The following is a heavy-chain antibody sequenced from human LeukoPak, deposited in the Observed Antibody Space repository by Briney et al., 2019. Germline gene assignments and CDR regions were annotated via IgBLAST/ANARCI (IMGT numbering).Heavy chain of an antibody. V-gene: IGHV4-39*07. Sequence: PSQTLSLTCTVSGGSISSSSYYWGWIRQPPGKGLEWIGRIYYTGSTYYNASLKGRVTISVDTSKNQFSLKLSSVTAADTAVYYCARMIAYYHGSGSYNYFDYWGQGTLVTVSS. CDR2: IYYTGST. CDR1: GGSISSSSYY. D-gene: IGHD3-10*01. CDR3: ARMIAYYHGSGSYNYFDY. J-gene: IGHJ4*02.